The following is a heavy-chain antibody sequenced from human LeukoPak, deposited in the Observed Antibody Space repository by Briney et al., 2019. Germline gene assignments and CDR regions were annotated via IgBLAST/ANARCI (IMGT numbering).Heavy chain of an antibody. CDR3: ARGYGADY. CDR2: IYYSGST. CDR1: VGSISSVGYY. J-gene: IGHJ4*02. Sequence: SDTLSLTCTGSVGSISSVGYYWSSIRQHPGKGLEWIGYIYYSGSTYYNPSLKSRVTISVDTSKNQFSLKLSSVTAADTAVYYCARGYGADYWGQGTLVTVSS. V-gene: IGHV4-31*03. D-gene: IGHD4-17*01.